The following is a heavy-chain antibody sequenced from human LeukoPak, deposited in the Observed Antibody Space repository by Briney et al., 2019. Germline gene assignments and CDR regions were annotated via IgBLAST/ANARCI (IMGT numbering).Heavy chain of an antibody. V-gene: IGHV3-23*01. CDR1: GFTFNSYA. J-gene: IGHJ4*02. CDR3: AKVRYVGYYFDS. CDR2: ISGSGGDT. D-gene: IGHD3-9*01. Sequence: GGSLRLSCAASGFTFNSYAMNWVRQAPGEGLEWVSGISGSGGDTYYADSVKGWFTISRDNSKNTLFLQMNSLRAEDTAVYYCAKVRYVGYYFDSWGQGALVTVSS.